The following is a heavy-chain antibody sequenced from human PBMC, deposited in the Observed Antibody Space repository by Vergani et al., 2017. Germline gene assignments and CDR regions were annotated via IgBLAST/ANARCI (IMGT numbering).Heavy chain of an antibody. V-gene: IGHV1-2*02. CDR2: INPNSGGT. J-gene: IGHJ5*02. Sequence: QVQLVQSGAEVQKPGASVKVSCKASGYTFTGYYMHWVRQAPGQGLEWMGWINPNSGGTNYAQKFQGRVTMTRDTSISTAYMELSRLRSDDTAVYYCARSSGAARPYSWFDPWGQGTLVTVSS. CDR3: ARSSGAARPYSWFDP. D-gene: IGHD6-6*01. CDR1: GYTFTGYY.